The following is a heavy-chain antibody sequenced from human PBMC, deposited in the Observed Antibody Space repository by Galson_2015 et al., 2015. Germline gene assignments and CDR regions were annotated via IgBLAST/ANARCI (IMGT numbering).Heavy chain of an antibody. CDR2: LYWDDDK. D-gene: IGHD1-1*01. J-gene: IGHJ3*02. CDR1: GFSLTTNGVG. Sequence: PALVNPTQPLTLPCTFSGFSLTTNGVGVGWIRQPPGKALEWLGVLYWDDDKRYRPSLRSRVPITKDTSNHQVVLTMTNMDPVDTGTYYCAHGRWKIFAFEIWGQGTRVTVSS. V-gene: IGHV2-5*02. CDR3: AHGRWKIFAFEI.